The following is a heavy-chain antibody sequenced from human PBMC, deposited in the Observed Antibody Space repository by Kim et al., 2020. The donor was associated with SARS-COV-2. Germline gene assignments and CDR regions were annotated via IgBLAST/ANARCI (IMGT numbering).Heavy chain of an antibody. D-gene: IGHD2-15*01. Sequence: GRLTSSRDNAKNTLYLQMNSLRAEDTAVYYCARGPPDIVVVVAASNWFDPWGQGTLVTVSS. J-gene: IGHJ5*02. CDR3: ARGPPDIVVVVAASNWFDP. V-gene: IGHV3-74*01.